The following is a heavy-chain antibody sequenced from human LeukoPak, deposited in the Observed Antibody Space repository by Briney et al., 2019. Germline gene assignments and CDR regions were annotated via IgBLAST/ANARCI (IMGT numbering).Heavy chain of an antibody. CDR2: ISSSGNTT. CDR1: GFTFKNYS. V-gene: IGHV3-48*01. J-gene: IGHJ4*02. Sequence: PGGSLRLSCAASGFTFKNYSMNWVRQAPGKGLEWVAYISSSGNTTYYADSVKGRFTIPRDNAKGSLHLQMDSLRADDTALYYCARDGFCDFWRQGTLVTVSS. D-gene: IGHD3-3*01. CDR3: ARDGFCDF.